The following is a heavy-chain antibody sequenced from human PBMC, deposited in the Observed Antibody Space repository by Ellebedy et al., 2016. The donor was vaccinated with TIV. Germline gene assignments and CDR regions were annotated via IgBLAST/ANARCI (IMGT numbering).Heavy chain of an antibody. CDR2: VYSDGSS. D-gene: IGHD2-2*01. CDR1: GDSITGYF. CDR3: SRSHLRLSRVPPLKDDYFGP. J-gene: IGHJ5*02. Sequence: SETLSLTXTVFGDSITGYFWSWIRQPAGKKLEWIGRVYSDGSSNYNPSLESRVTMSMDTSKSQISLRLTSVTAADTAFYYWSRSHLRLSRVPPLKDDYFGPWGRGTLVTVSS. V-gene: IGHV4-4*07.